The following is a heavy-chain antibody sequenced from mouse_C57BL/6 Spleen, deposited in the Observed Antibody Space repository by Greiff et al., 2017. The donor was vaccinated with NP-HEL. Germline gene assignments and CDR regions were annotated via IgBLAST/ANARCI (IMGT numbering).Heavy chain of an antibody. CDR3: ARDSNFHYFDY. J-gene: IGHJ2*01. Sequence: DVQLQESGPGLVKPSQSLSLTCSVTGYSITSGYYWNWIRQFPGNKLEWMGYISYDGSNNYNPSLKNRISITRDTSKNQFFLKLNSVTTEDTATYYCARDSNFHYFDYWGQGTTLTVSS. CDR2: ISYDGSN. D-gene: IGHD2-5*01. V-gene: IGHV3-6*01. CDR1: GYSITSGYY.